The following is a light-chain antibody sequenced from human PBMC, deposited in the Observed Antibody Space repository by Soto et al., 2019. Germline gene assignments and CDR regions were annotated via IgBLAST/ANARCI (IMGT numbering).Light chain of an antibody. CDR1: QSISSY. Sequence: DIQMTQSPSSLSASVGDRITITCRASQSISSYLNWYQQKPGKAPKLLIYTTSNLQSWVPPRFSGSGSGTEFTLTISSLQPEDFATYHCQHLNSYPYTFRQGTKVDI. J-gene: IGKJ2*01. CDR2: TTS. CDR3: QHLNSYPYT. V-gene: IGKV1-9*01.